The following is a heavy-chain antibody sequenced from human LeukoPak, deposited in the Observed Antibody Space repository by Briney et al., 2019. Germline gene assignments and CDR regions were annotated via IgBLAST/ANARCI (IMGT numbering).Heavy chain of an antibody. D-gene: IGHD6-19*01. V-gene: IGHV4-59*08. CDR3: ARREPGYSGGCNEN. CDR2: IYYSGST. CDR1: GGSISSYY. Sequence: SETLSLTCTVSGGSISSYYWSWIRQPPGKGLEWIGHIYYSGSTNYNPSLKSRVTISVDTSKNQFSLNLTSVTAADTAVYYCARREPGYSGGCNENWAQEPLVPVSS. J-gene: IGHJ4*02.